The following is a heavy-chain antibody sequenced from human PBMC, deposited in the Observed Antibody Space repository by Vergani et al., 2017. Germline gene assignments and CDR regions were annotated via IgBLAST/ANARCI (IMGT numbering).Heavy chain of an antibody. CDR2: IYSGGST. D-gene: IGHD5-18*01. Sequence: EVQLLESGGGLIQPGGSLRLSCAASGFTVSSNYMSWVRQAPGKGLEWVSVIYSGGSTYYADSVKGRFTISRDNSKNTLYLQMNSLRAEDTAVYYCARGLVTYYYYYYMDVWGKGPTVTVSS. CDR1: GFTVSSNY. J-gene: IGHJ6*03. CDR3: ARGLVTYYYYYYMDV. V-gene: IGHV3-53*01.